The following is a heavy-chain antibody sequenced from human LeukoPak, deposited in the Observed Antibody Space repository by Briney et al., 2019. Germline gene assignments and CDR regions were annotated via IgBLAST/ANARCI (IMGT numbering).Heavy chain of an antibody. Sequence: SETLSLTCTVSGGSISSYYWSWIRQPPGKGLEWIGYIYYSGSTNYNPSLKSRVTISVDTSKNQFSLKLSSVTAADTAVYYCARDPGYGYGLPPLYYYYYGMDVWGQGTTVTVSS. D-gene: IGHD5-18*01. V-gene: IGHV4-59*01. CDR2: IYYSGST. J-gene: IGHJ6*02. CDR1: GGSISSYY. CDR3: ARDPGYGYGLPPLYYYYYGMDV.